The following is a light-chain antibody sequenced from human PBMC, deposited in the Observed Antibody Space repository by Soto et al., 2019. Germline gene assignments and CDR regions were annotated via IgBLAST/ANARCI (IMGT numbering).Light chain of an antibody. CDR3: QQYNSYPWT. CDR2: DAS. Sequence: DIQMTQSPSTLSASVGDRVTITCRASQSINRRLAWYQQKPGKAPNLLIYDASTLESGVPARFSGSESGTEFTLSFSSLQPDDFTTFYGQQYNSYPWTVGQGTKVEIK. J-gene: IGKJ1*01. CDR1: QSINRR. V-gene: IGKV1-5*01.